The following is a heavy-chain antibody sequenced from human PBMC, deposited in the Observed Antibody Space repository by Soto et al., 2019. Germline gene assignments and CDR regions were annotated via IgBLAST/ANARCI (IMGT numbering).Heavy chain of an antibody. Sequence: GGSLRLSCAASGATVSTSAMNWVRQAPGKGLEWVSLISASGRSTDYADSVKGRFTISRDNSKSTLYLQMNSLRADDTAVYYCARDPQRDKPQPDFGMDVWGQGTTVTVSS. J-gene: IGHJ6*02. CDR3: ARDPQRDKPQPDFGMDV. D-gene: IGHD1-1*01. CDR1: GATVSTSA. V-gene: IGHV3-23*01. CDR2: ISASGRST.